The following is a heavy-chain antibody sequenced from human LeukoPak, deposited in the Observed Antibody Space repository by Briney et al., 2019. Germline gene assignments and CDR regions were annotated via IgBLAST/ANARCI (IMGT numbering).Heavy chain of an antibody. CDR1: GGSISSYY. CDR2: IYYSGSA. D-gene: IGHD1-1*01. V-gene: IGHV4-59*08. Sequence: SETLSLTCTVSGGSISSYYWSWIRQPPGKGLEWIGYIYYSGSANYNPSLKSRVTISVDMSKNQFSLKLSSVTAADTAVYYCASSRGYYYYYYYMDVWGKGTTVTISS. CDR3: ASSRGYYYYYYYMDV. J-gene: IGHJ6*03.